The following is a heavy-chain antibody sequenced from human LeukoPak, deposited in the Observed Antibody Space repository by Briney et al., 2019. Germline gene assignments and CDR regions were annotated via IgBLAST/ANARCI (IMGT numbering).Heavy chain of an antibody. CDR2: IIPILGIA. V-gene: IGHV1-69*04. D-gene: IGHD4-17*01. Sequence: ASVKVSCKASGGTFSSYAISWVRQAPGQGLEWMGRIIPILGIANYAQKFQGRVTITADKSTSTAYMELSSLRSEDTAVYYCARVDDGDFNFDYWGQGTLVTVSS. CDR1: GGTFSSYA. CDR3: ARVDDGDFNFDY. J-gene: IGHJ4*02.